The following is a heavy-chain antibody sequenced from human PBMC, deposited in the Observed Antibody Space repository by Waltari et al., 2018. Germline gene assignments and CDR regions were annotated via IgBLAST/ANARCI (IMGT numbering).Heavy chain of an antibody. D-gene: IGHD4-4*01. CDR2: IRSKTDGGTT. V-gene: IGHV3-15*01. CDR1: GFTCTSAC. J-gene: IGHJ6*03. Sequence: EVQLVEPGGGLMKPGGSLRLSCAASGFTCTSACMSWVRQAPGKGLEWVGHIRSKTDGGTTDYAAPVNGRFTISRDDSHNSLYLRMTSLKSEDSAVYYCATVIHDFTNYPPSVYMAVWGKGTTVTVSS. CDR3: ATVIHDFTNYPPSVYMAV.